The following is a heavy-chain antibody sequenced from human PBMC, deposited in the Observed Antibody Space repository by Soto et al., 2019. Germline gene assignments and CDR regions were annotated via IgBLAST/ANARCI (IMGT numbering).Heavy chain of an antibody. V-gene: IGHV4-31*03. D-gene: IGHD3-3*01. CDR2: ICYGGST. CDR3: ARDRVEGNWFDP. Sequence: QVQLQESGPGLVKPSQTLSLTCTVSGGSISSGGYYWSWIRQNPGKGLEWIGYICYGGSTYYNPSLNSRVTISVDTSKNQFSLKLSSVTPADTAVYYCARDRVEGNWFDPWGQGTLVTVSS. J-gene: IGHJ5*02. CDR1: GGSISSGGYY.